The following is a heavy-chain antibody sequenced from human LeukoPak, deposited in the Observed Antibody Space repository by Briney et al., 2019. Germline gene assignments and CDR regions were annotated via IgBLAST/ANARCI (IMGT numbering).Heavy chain of an antibody. CDR3: AKVDSGYSYGSIDY. J-gene: IGHJ4*02. Sequence: GGSLRLSCAASGFTFSSYGMHWVRQAPGKGLEWVAVISYDGSNKYYADSVKGRFTISRDNSKNTLYLQMNSLRAEDTAVYYCAKVDSGYSYGSIDYWGQGTLVTVSS. V-gene: IGHV3-30*18. CDR2: ISYDGSNK. CDR1: GFTFSSYG. D-gene: IGHD5-18*01.